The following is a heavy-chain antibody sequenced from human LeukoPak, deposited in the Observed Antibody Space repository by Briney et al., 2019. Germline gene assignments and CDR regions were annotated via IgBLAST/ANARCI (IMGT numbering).Heavy chain of an antibody. Sequence: GGSLRLSCAAPVFSFTNYAMSWVRQAPARGPEWLSSMKGGGETFYADSVKGRFTLSRDNSKNMLYPQMNSLRPEDTAVYYCAKAPRHDSSGYRGYYYYYYYMDVWGKGTTVTVSS. CDR2: MKGGGET. CDR1: VFSFTNYA. CDR3: AKAPRHDSSGYRGYYYYYYYMDV. D-gene: IGHD3-22*01. V-gene: IGHV3-23*01. J-gene: IGHJ6*03.